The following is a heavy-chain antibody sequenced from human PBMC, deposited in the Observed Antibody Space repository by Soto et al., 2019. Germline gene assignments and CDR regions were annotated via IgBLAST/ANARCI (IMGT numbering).Heavy chain of an antibody. CDR1: GGSFSGYY. CDR2: INHSGST. V-gene: IGHV4-34*01. Sequence: PSETLSLTCAVYGGSFSGYYWSWIRQPPGKGLEWIGEINHSGSTNYNPSLKSRVTISVDTSKNQFSLKLSSVTAADTAVYYCARGWLHDYGDYSLDYWGQGTLVTVSS. CDR3: ARGWLHDYGDYSLDY. D-gene: IGHD4-17*01. J-gene: IGHJ4*02.